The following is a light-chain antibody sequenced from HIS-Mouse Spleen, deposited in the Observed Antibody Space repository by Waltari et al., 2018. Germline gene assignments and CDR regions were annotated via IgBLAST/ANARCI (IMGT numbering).Light chain of an antibody. CDR3: CSYAGSYTLV. V-gene: IGLV2-11*01. Sequence: QSALTQPRSVSGSPGPSVTISCTGTISDVGGYTYVAWYQQHPGKAPKLMIYDVSKRPSGVPDRFSGSKSGNTASLTISGLQAEDEADYYCCSYAGSYTLVFGGGTKLTVL. CDR2: DVS. J-gene: IGLJ2*01. CDR1: ISDVGGYTY.